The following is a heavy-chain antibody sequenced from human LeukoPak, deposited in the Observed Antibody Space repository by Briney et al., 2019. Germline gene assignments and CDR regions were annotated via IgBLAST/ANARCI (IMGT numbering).Heavy chain of an antibody. CDR3: ARRYSSGWYLDY. Sequence: GGSLRLSCAASGFTFSDYYMSWVRQAPGKGLEWISYITTSGSYINYADSVRGRFTISRDNAKNSLFLQMNSLRAEDTAVYYCARRYSSGWYLDYWGQGTLVTVSS. CDR1: GFTFSDYY. J-gene: IGHJ4*02. D-gene: IGHD6-19*01. CDR2: ITTSGSYI. V-gene: IGHV3-11*06.